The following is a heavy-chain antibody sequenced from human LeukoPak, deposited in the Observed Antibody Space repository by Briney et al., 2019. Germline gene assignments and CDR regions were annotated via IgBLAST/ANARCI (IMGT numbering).Heavy chain of an antibody. J-gene: IGHJ6*02. D-gene: IGHD2-2*01. V-gene: IGHV1-2*02. CDR3: ARDHCTSNSCYEDFYYGMDV. Sequence: ASVKVSCKASGYTFTDYYVHWVRQAPGQGLEWMGWINPNSGGTEYAQKSQGRVTMTRDTSISTAYMDLSRLGSDDTAMYYCARDHCTSNSCYEDFYYGMDVWGQGTTVTVSS. CDR1: GYTFTDYY. CDR2: INPNSGGT.